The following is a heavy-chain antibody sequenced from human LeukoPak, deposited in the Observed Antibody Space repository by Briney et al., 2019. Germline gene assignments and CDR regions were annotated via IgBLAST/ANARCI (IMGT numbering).Heavy chain of an antibody. D-gene: IGHD6-13*01. J-gene: IGHJ2*01. Sequence: SVTVSCKASGGTFSSYAISWVRQAPGQGLDWMGGIIPIFGTANYAQKFQGSVTITPDESPSTASMELSSLRSEDTPVYYCARTYRSPWHWYFDLWGRGTLVTVSS. CDR3: ARTYRSPWHWYFDL. CDR1: GGTFSSYA. CDR2: IIPIFGTA. V-gene: IGHV1-69*01.